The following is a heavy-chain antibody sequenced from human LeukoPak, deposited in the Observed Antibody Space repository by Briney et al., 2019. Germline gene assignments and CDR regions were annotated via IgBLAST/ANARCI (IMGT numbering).Heavy chain of an antibody. CDR2: IYYSGST. CDR1: GGSISSYY. D-gene: IGHD5-24*01. V-gene: IGHV4-59*08. Sequence: SETLSLTCTVSGGSISSYYWSWIRQPPGKGLEWIGYIYYSGSTNYNPSLKSRVTISVDTSKNQFSLKLSSVAAADTAVYYCARHRKFRFREASGGFDYWGQGTLVAVSS. J-gene: IGHJ4*02. CDR3: ARHRKFRFREASGGFDY.